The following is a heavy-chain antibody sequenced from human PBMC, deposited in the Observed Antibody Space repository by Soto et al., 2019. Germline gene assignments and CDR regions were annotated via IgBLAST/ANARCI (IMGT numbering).Heavy chain of an antibody. Sequence: QVQQQQWGAGLLKPSETLSLSCAVSAEYFSTYYWNWIRQSPGKGLEWIGEIIHTGRNNYNPSLKSRVTMSIDMSKNQLSLRLTSVTAADTGVYYCARGGSSEWQVALDIWGQGTMVTVSS. CDR1: AEYFSTYY. CDR3: ARGGSSEWQVALDI. V-gene: IGHV4-34*01. J-gene: IGHJ3*02. CDR2: IIHTGRN. D-gene: IGHD6-19*01.